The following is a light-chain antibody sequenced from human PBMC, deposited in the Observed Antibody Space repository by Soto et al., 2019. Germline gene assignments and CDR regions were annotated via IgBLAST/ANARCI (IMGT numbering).Light chain of an antibody. V-gene: IGKV3-11*01. J-gene: IGKJ1*01. CDR2: DTS. Sequence: PGERATLSCRASQSLSSSLAWYQQKPGQAPRVLIYDTSTMATGIPARFSGSGSGTDFTLTISSLEPEDFAVYYCQQYGTSPWTFGQGTKVDIK. CDR1: QSLSSS. CDR3: QQYGTSPWT.